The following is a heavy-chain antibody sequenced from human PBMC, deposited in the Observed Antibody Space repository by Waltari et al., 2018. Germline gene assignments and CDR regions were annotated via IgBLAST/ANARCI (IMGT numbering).Heavy chain of an antibody. CDR3: AKDAFGNTYLDF. J-gene: IGHJ4*02. Sequence: QVNLVESGGGVVQPGGSLRLSCATYGFTFRNFGMHWVRQAPGKGLEWVALIWFDGSDKFYADSVRGRFTISRDNSARTLYLDMDSLRLDDTAMYYCAKDAFGNTYLDFWGQGTLVTVSS. CDR1: GFTFRNFG. CDR2: IWFDGSDK. D-gene: IGHD2-2*02. V-gene: IGHV3-30*02.